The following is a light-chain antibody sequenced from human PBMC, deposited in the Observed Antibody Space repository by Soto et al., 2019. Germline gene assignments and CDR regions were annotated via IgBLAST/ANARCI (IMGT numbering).Light chain of an antibody. Sequence: QSVLTQPPSASATPGQRVIISCSGSSSDVGRNYVSWYQQRPGTAPKLLIYDNYKRPSGIPDRFSGSKSGTSATLGITGLQTGDEADYFCGTWESSLSAVVFGGGTKVTVL. CDR1: SSDVGRNY. V-gene: IGLV1-51*01. CDR2: DNY. J-gene: IGLJ2*01. CDR3: GTWESSLSAVV.